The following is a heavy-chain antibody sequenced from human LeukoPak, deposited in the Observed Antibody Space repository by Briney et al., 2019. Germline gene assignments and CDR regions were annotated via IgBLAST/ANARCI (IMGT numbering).Heavy chain of an antibody. CDR2: IRDDEINK. J-gene: IGHJ4*02. CDR1: GFTFTPFG. V-gene: IGHV3-30*02. D-gene: IGHD5-12*01. CDR3: AKDGRTGYPFDY. Sequence: GGSLRLSCAASGFTFTPFGIHWVRQAPGKGLEWVAFIRDDEINKYYADSVKGRFTISRDKSNNTYLQMNSLRTEDTAVYFCAKDGRTGYPFDYWGRGTLVTVSS.